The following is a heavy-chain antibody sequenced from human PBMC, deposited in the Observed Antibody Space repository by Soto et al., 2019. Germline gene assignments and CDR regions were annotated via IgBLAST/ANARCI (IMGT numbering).Heavy chain of an antibody. D-gene: IGHD1-26*01. J-gene: IGHJ6*02. CDR2: INPNSGGT. CDR3: ARGGGSNYYYYGMDV. V-gene: IGHV1-2*04. CDR1: GYTFTGYY. Sequence: GASVKVSCKASGYTFTGYYMHWVRQAPGQGLEWMGWINPNSGGTNYAQKFQGWVTMTRDTSISTAYMELSRLRSDDTAVYYCARGGGSNYYYYGMDVCGQGTTVTVSS.